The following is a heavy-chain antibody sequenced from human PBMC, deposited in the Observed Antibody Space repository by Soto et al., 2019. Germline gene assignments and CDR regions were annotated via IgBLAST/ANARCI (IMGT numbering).Heavy chain of an antibody. D-gene: IGHD4-17*01. J-gene: IGHJ1*01. V-gene: IGHV3-33*08. CDR3: AREQARGDYVLYFQH. CDR2: IWYDGSNK. CDR1: GFTFSSYG. Sequence: GGSLRLSCAASGFTFSSYGMHWVRQAPGKGLEWVAVIWYDGSNKYYADSVKGRFTISRDNSKNTLYLQMNSLRAEDTAVYYCAREQARGDYVLYFQHWGQGTLVTVSS.